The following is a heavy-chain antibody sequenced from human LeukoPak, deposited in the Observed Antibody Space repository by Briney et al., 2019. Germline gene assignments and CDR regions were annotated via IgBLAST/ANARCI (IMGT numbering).Heavy chain of an antibody. Sequence: SETLSLTCAVYGGSFSGYYWSWIRQPPGKGLEWIGYIYHSGSTYYNPSLKSRVTISVDRSKNQFSLKLSSVTAADTAVYYCASRDSRYGMDVWGQGTTVTVSS. CDR3: ASRDSRYGMDV. CDR1: GGSFSGYY. D-gene: IGHD3/OR15-3a*01. J-gene: IGHJ6*02. CDR2: IYHSGST. V-gene: IGHV4-30-2*01.